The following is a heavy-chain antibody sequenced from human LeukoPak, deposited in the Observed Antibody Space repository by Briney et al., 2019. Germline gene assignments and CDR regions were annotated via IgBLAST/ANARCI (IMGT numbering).Heavy chain of an antibody. CDR1: GGSFSGYY. Sequence: PSETLSLTCAVYGGSFSGYYWSWIRQPPGKGLEWIGEINHSGSTNYNPSLKSRVTISVDTSNNQFSLKLSSVTAADTAVYYCARAKGSYNSGAFDIWGQGTMVTVSS. D-gene: IGHD1-26*01. CDR3: ARAKGSYNSGAFDI. V-gene: IGHV4-34*01. J-gene: IGHJ3*02. CDR2: INHSGST.